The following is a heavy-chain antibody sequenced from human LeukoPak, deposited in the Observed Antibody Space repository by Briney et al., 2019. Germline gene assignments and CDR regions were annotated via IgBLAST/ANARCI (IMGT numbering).Heavy chain of an antibody. V-gene: IGHV3-7*03. CDR3: AKDHYYDSSGYYYGLASIFDY. CDR2: IQQDGSER. CDR1: GFTFSNHW. J-gene: IGHJ4*02. D-gene: IGHD3-22*01. Sequence: GGSLRLSCAASGFTFSNHWMSWVRQAPGKGLEWVANIQQDGSERYYVDSVKGRFTISRDNSKNTLYLQMNSLRAEDTAVYYCAKDHYYDSSGYYYGLASIFDYWGQGTLVTVSS.